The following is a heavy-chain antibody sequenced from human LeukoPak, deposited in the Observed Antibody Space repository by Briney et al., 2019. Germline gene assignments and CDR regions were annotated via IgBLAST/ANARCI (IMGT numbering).Heavy chain of an antibody. CDR2: INHSGST. CDR1: GGSFSGYY. D-gene: IGHD3-22*01. J-gene: IGHJ4*02. Sequence: SETLSLTCAVYGGSFSGYYWSWIRQPPGKGLEWIGEINHSGSTNYNPSLKSRVTISVDTSKNQFSLKLSSVTAADTAVYYCARAPNEYYYDSSGYYYLEYDYWSQGTLVTVSS. CDR3: ARAPNEYYYDSSGYYYLEYDY. V-gene: IGHV4-34*01.